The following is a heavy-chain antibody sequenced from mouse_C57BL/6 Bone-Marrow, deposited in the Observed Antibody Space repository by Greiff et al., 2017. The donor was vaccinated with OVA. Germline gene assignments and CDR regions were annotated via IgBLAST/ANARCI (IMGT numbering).Heavy chain of an antibody. CDR3: TNPYYYGSSYDY. D-gene: IGHD1-1*01. J-gene: IGHJ2*01. Sequence: VQLQQSGTVLARPGASVKMSCKTSGYTFTSYWMHWVKQRPGQGLEWIGAIYPGNSDTSYNQKFKGKAKLTAVTSASTAYMGLSSLTNEDSAVYYSTNPYYYGSSYDYWGQGTTLTVSS. CDR2: IYPGNSDT. CDR1: GYTFTSYW. V-gene: IGHV1-5*01.